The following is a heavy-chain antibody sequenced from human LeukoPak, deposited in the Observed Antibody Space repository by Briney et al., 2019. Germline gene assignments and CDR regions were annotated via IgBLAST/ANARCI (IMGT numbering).Heavy chain of an antibody. D-gene: IGHD3-10*01. Sequence: GGSLRLSCAASGFTFSSYAMHWVRQAPGKGLEWVAVISYDGSNKYYADSVKGRFTISTDNSKNTLYLQMNSLRAEDTAVYYCARESGWGLPHAFDFWGQGTMITVSS. CDR1: GFTFSSYA. CDR3: ARESGWGLPHAFDF. CDR2: ISYDGSNK. J-gene: IGHJ3*01. V-gene: IGHV3-30-3*01.